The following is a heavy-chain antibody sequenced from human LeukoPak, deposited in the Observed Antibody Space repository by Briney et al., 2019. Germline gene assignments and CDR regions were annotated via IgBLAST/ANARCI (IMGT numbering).Heavy chain of an antibody. Sequence: GASVKVSCKASGYTFTSYDINWVRQATGQGREWMGWMNPNSGNTGYAQKFQGRVTITRNTSISTAYIELSSLRSEDTAVYYCARPYCSGASCHDYFDYWGQGTLVTVSS. V-gene: IGHV1-8*03. CDR2: MNPNSGNT. D-gene: IGHD2-15*01. J-gene: IGHJ4*02. CDR1: GYTFTSYD. CDR3: ARPYCSGASCHDYFDY.